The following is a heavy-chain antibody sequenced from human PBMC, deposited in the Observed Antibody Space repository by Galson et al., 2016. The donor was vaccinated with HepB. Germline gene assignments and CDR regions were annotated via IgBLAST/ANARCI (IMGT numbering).Heavy chain of an antibody. CDR3: GLSLPSCRGGSCYGH. CDR2: VYYSGST. V-gene: IGHV4-4*02. D-gene: IGHD2-15*01. Sequence: SETLSLTCAVSGGSISGNNWWSWVRQPPGKGLEWIGEVYYSGSTNYNPSLKSRVTISVDKSKKQFSLKLSSVTAADTAGYYCGLSLPSCRGGSCYGHWGQGTLVTVSS. J-gene: IGHJ4*02. CDR1: GGSISGNNW.